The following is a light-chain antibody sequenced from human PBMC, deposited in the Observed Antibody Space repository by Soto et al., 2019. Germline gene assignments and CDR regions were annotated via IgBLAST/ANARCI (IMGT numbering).Light chain of an antibody. CDR2: SNN. CDR1: SSNIGSNT. J-gene: IGLJ3*02. V-gene: IGLV1-44*01. CDR3: AAWDDGLNGWV. Sequence: QSVLTQPPSASGTPGQRVTISCSGSSSNIGSNTVNWYQQLPGTAPKLLIYSNNQRPSGVPDRFSGSKSGTSASLAISGLPSEDEADYYCAAWDDGLNGWVFGGGTKLTVL.